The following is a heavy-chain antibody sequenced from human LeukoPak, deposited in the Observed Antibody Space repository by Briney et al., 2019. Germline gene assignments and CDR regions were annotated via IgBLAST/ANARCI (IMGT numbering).Heavy chain of an antibody. Sequence: PSETLSLTCTVSGGSISSYYWSWIRQPPGKGLEWIGYIYYSGSTNYNPSLKSRVTISVDTSKNQFSLKLSSVTAADTAVYYCARGEGYSYGLDYWGQGTLVTVSS. CDR2: IYYSGST. CDR3: ARGEGYSYGLDY. D-gene: IGHD5-18*01. J-gene: IGHJ4*02. CDR1: GGSISSYY. V-gene: IGHV4-59*01.